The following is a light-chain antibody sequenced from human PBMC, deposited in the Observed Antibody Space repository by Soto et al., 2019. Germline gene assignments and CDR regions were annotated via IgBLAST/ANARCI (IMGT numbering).Light chain of an antibody. CDR1: QDISHY. V-gene: IGKV1-27*01. Sequence: DIQMTQSPSSLSASVGDRVTITCRASQDISHYLAWYQQKPGKVPKLLIYAASTLQTGVQSRFSGSGSGTVFTLIINGLQPEDVATYYCQKYNSAPNTFGRGTRLEIK. J-gene: IGKJ2*01. CDR3: QKYNSAPNT. CDR2: AAS.